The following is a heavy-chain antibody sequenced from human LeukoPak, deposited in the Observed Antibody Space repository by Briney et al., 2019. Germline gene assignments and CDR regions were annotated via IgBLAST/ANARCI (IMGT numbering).Heavy chain of an antibody. V-gene: IGHV4-34*01. Sequence: KPSETLSLTCAVYGGSFSGYYWSWIRQPPGKGLEWIGEINHSGSTNYNPSLKSRVTISVDASKNQFSLKLSSVTAADTAVYYCARGPPDIVVVPAAAAPSYYFDYWGQGTLVTVSS. CDR1: GGSFSGYY. CDR2: INHSGST. CDR3: ARGPPDIVVVPAAAAPSYYFDY. J-gene: IGHJ4*02. D-gene: IGHD2-2*01.